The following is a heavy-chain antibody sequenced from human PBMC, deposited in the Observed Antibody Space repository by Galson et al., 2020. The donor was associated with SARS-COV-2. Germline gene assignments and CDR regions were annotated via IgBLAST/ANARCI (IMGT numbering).Heavy chain of an antibody. Sequence: TGGSLRLSCAASGFTFSSYGMHWVRQAPGKGLEWVAVISYDGSNKYYADSVKGRFTISRDNSKNTLYLQMNSLRAEDTAVYYWAGDGGSSGPGGGDYYGMDVWGQGTTVTVSS. J-gene: IGHJ6*02. CDR2: ISYDGSNK. D-gene: IGHD6-13*01. CDR3: AGDGGSSGPGGGDYYGMDV. V-gene: IGHV3-30*03. CDR1: GFTFSSYG.